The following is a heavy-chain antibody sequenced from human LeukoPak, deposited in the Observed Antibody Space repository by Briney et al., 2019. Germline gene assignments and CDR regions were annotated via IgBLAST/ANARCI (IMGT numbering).Heavy chain of an antibody. V-gene: IGHV6-1*01. CDR2: TYYRSKWYN. CDR3: ARWAAGHGMDV. CDR1: GDSVSSNSAG. J-gene: IGHJ6*02. Sequence: SQTLSLTCASSGDSVSSNSAGWNWIRLSPSRGLEWLGRTYYRSKWYNDYAVSVESRITINPDTSKNQFSLQLNSVTPEDTAVYYCARWAAGHGMDVWGQGTTVTVS. D-gene: IGHD6-13*01.